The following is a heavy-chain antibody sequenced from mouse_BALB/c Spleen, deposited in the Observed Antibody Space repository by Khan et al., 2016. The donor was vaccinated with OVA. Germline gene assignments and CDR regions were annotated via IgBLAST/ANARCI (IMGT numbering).Heavy chain of an antibody. V-gene: IGHV2-6*02. D-gene: IGHD2-3*01. CDR2: IWSDGST. Sequence: QVQLKESGPGLVAPSQSLSITCTVSGFSLTSYGVHWVRQPPGKGLEWLVVIWSDGSTNYNSVLKSRLSISKDNSKSQVFLKMNSLQTDDTAIYYCARWFDGYSSLEAMDYWGQGTSVTVSS. CDR1: GFSLTSYG. J-gene: IGHJ4*01. CDR3: ARWFDGYSSLEAMDY.